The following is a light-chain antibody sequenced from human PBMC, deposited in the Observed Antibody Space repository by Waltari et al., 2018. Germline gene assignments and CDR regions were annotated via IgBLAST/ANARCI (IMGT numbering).Light chain of an antibody. CDR3: QQRGNWLRT. V-gene: IGKV3-11*01. CDR1: QSVYSY. J-gene: IGKJ4*01. CDR2: DAS. Sequence: SCRASQSVYSYLAWYQQKPGQAPRLLIYDASSRATGVPARFSGSGSGTDFTPTISSLEPEDFAVYYCQQRGNWLRTFGGGTKVEIK.